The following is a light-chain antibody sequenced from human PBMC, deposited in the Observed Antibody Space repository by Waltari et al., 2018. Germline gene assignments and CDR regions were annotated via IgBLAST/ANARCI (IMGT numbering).Light chain of an antibody. J-gene: IGKJ2*01. V-gene: IGKV1D-16*01. Sequence: DIQMTQSPSSLSASVGDRVTITCRASQDIGSWLAWFQQKPGRAPKPLISAASTLQGGVSSRFSGSGSGTHFTLTISSLQPEDFATYYCQQYNKYPQTFGQGTKLEI. CDR3: QQYNKYPQT. CDR1: QDIGSW. CDR2: AAS.